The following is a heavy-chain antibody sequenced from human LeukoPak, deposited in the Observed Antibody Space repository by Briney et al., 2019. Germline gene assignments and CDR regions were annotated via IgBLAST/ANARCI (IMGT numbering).Heavy chain of an antibody. CDR2: VNPTSGST. CDR1: GYTFITYY. Sequence: ASVKVSCKASGYTFITYYMHWVRQAPGQGLEWMGIVNPTSGSTSYAQKFQGRVTMTRDTSTSTVHMELSSLGSEDTAVYYCARGSYGDYKRMDDQGYWGQGTLVTVSS. V-gene: IGHV1-46*01. CDR3: ARGSYGDYKRMDDQGY. D-gene: IGHD4-17*01. J-gene: IGHJ4*02.